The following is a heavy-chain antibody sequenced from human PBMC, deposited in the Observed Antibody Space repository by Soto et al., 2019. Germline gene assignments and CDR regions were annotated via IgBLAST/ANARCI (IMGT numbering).Heavy chain of an antibody. V-gene: IGHV3-33*01. D-gene: IGHD3-22*01. CDR2: IWNDGIRK. CDR1: GFTFGRYG. J-gene: IGHJ4*02. CDR3: ARDDDYEANAFDY. Sequence: GGSLRLSCAASGFTFGRYGMHWVRQAPGKGLEWVALIWNDGIRKVYVDSVKGRFTISRDNSKNTLDLQMNSLRAEDTAVYYCARDDDYEANAFDYWGPGTLVTV.